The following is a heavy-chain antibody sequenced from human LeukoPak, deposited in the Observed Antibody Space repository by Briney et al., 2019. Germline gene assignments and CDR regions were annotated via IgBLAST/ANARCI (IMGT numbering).Heavy chain of an antibody. D-gene: IGHD1-26*01. V-gene: IGHV3-20*04. J-gene: IGHJ5*02. CDR2: INWNGGST. Sequence: GGSLRLSCAAFGFTFDDYGMSWVRQAPGKGLEWVSGINWNGGSTGYADSVKGRFTISRDNAKNSLYLQMNSLRAEDTALYYCAREVAEVGQNWFDPWGQGTLVTVSS. CDR3: AREVAEVGQNWFDP. CDR1: GFTFDDYG.